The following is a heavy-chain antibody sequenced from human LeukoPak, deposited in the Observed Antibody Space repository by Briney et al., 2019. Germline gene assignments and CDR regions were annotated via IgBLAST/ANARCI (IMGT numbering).Heavy chain of an antibody. V-gene: IGHV5-51*01. D-gene: IGHD3-3*01. CDR3: ARHEVGGDSSSGYEYYYYMDV. Sequence: GESLKISCXASGYTFTNYWIGWVRQMPGKGLEWMGIIYPEDSDTKCSPSFQGQVTISVDESTSTAYLQWSSLKASDTAIYYCARHEVGGDSSSGYEYYYYMDVWGKGTAVTVSS. CDR2: IYPEDSDT. CDR1: GYTFTNYW. J-gene: IGHJ6*03.